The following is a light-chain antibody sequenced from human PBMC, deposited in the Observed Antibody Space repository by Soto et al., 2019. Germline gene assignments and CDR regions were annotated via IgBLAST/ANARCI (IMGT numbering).Light chain of an antibody. V-gene: IGLV2-14*03. J-gene: IGLJ1*01. CDR1: SSGVGGYNY. Sequence: QSALTRPASVSGSPGQSITISCTGTSSGVGGYNYVSWYQQHPGKAPKLMIYDVSNRPSGVSNRFSGSKSGNTASLTISGLQAEDEADYYCSSYTSSSAYVFGTGTKVTVL. CDR2: DVS. CDR3: SSYTSSSAYV.